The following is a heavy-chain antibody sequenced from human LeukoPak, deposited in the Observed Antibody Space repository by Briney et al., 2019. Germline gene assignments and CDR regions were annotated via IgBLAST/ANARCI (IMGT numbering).Heavy chain of an antibody. V-gene: IGHV1-18*01. Sequence: GASVKVSCKASGYTFTSYGISWVRQAPGQGLEWMGWISAYNGNTNYAQKLQGRVTMTTDTSTSTAYMELRSLRSDDTAVYYCARLLYGGARTYYYYYYMDVWGKGTTVTVSS. CDR1: GYTFTSYG. J-gene: IGHJ6*03. D-gene: IGHD4-23*01. CDR3: ARLLYGGARTYYYYYYMDV. CDR2: ISAYNGNT.